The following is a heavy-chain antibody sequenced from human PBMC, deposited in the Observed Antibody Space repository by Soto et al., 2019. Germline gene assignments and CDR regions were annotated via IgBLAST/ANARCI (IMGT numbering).Heavy chain of an antibody. CDR1: GFTFSSYS. D-gene: IGHD1-7*01. CDR2: ISSSSSYI. J-gene: IGHJ5*02. CDR3: ASAVSRNWNYVLWFDP. Sequence: EVQLVESGGGLVKPGGSLRLSCAASGFTFSSYSMNWVRQAPGKGLEWVSSISSSSSYIYYADSVKGRFTISRDNAKNSLYLQMNSLRAEDTAVYYCASAVSRNWNYVLWFDPWGQGTLVTVSS. V-gene: IGHV3-21*01.